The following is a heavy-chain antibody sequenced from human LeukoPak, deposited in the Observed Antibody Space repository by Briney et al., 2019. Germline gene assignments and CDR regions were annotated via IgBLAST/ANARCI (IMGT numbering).Heavy chain of an antibody. CDR1: GGSIVSYY. D-gene: IGHD3-22*01. CDR2: VYYTGST. V-gene: IGHV4-59*08. CDR3: ARSYYFDSSGYKQYSFDI. J-gene: IGHJ3*02. Sequence: KRAETLSLTCTVSGGSIVSYYWSWIRQPPGKGLEWIGYVYYTGSTNYNPSLKSRVTMFEDKSKNQFSLRLYSVTTADTAVYYCARSYYFDSSGYKQYSFDIWGQRTLVADSS.